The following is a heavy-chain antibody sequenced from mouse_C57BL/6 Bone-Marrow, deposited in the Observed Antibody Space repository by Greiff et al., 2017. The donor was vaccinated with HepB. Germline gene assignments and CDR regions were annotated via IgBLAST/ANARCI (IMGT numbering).Heavy chain of an antibody. CDR3: ARLGYYGSRDY. CDR1: GYTFTDYY. J-gene: IGHJ2*01. V-gene: IGHV1-26*01. Sequence: VQLQQSGPELVKPGASVKISCKASGYTFTDYYMNWVKQSHGKSLEWIGDINPNNGGTSYNQKFKGKATLTVDKSSSTAYMELRSLTSEDSAVYYCARLGYYGSRDYWGQGTTLTVSS. CDR2: INPNNGGT. D-gene: IGHD1-1*01.